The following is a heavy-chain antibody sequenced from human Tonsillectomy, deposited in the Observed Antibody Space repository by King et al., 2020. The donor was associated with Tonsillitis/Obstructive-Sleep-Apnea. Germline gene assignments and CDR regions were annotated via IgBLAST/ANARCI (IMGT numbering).Heavy chain of an antibody. Sequence: VQLQESGPGLVKPSQTLSLTCTVSGGSISSGSYYWSWIRQHPGKGLEWIGYIYYSGSTYYNPSLKSRVTISVDTSKNQFSLKLNSVTAADTAVYYCARVPADILVVPAGHDYYLMDVWGQGTTVTVSS. J-gene: IGHJ6*02. CDR3: ARVPADILVVPAGHDYYLMDV. D-gene: IGHD2-2*01. V-gene: IGHV4-31*03. CDR2: IYYSGST. CDR1: GGSISSGSYY.